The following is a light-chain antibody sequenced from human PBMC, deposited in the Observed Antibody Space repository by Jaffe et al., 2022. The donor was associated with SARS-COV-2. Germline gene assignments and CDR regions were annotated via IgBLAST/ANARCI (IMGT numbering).Light chain of an antibody. V-gene: IGKV1-27*01. CDR1: QGISIY. CDR2: AAS. J-gene: IGKJ3*01. CDR3: QNYNSVPYI. Sequence: DIQMTQSPSSLSASVGDRVTITCRASQGISIYLAWYQQKPGEVPKLLIYAASTLQSGVPSRFSGSGSGTDFTLTISSLQPEDVATYYCQNYNSVPYIFGPGTKVDIK.